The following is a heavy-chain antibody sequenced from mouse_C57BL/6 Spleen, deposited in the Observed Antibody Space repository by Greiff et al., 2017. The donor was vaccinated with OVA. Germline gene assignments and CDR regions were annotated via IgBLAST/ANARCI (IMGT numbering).Heavy chain of an antibody. V-gene: IGHV1-42*01. CDR1: GYSFTGYY. Sequence: EVQLQQSGPELVKPGASVKISCKASGYSFTGYYMNWVKQSPEKSLEWIGEINPSTGGTTYNQKFKAKATLTVDKSSSTAYMQLKSLSSEDSAVYYCARISSMVTTGGYFDYWGQGTTLTVSS. CDR2: INPSTGGT. J-gene: IGHJ2*01. D-gene: IGHD2-2*01. CDR3: ARISSMVTTGGYFDY.